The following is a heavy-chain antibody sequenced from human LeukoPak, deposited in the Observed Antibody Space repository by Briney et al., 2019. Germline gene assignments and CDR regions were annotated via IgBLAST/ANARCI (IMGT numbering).Heavy chain of an antibody. V-gene: IGHV4-34*01. CDR1: GGSFSGYY. CDR2: IYYSGST. D-gene: IGHD3-22*01. Sequence: SETLSLTCAVYGGSFSGYYWSWIRQPPGKGLEWIGSIYYSGSTYYNPSLKSRVTISVDTSKNQFSLKLSSVTAADTAVYYCARGPTDYYDSSGYFGPFYYFDYWGQGTLVTVSS. CDR3: ARGPTDYYDSSGYFGPFYYFDY. J-gene: IGHJ4*02.